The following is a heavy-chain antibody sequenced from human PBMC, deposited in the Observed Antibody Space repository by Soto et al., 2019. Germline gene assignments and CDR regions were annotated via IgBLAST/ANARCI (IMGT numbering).Heavy chain of an antibody. V-gene: IGHV1-2*04. CDR2: INPNNGGT. CDR3: ARLPIVGASSSYYNFGMDV. CDR1: GFTFTSYY. Sequence: QEQLVQSGAEVKKPGASVKVSCKASGFTFTSYYFNWVRQTPGHGLEWMGWINPNNGGTNSPQKFQGWVTVTRDRSTRTVYMELTRLKSDDTGVYFCARLPIVGASSSYYNFGMDVWGQGTTVTVSS. J-gene: IGHJ6*02. D-gene: IGHD1-26*01.